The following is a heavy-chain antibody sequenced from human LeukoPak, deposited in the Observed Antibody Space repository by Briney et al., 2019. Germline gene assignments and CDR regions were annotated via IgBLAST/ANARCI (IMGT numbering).Heavy chain of an antibody. CDR1: GFTFSSYE. CDR2: ISSSGSTI. D-gene: IGHD3-10*01. V-gene: IGHV3-48*03. CDR3: ANGNSGSYYIPFDY. J-gene: IGHJ4*02. Sequence: PGGSLRLSCVVSGFTFSSYEMNWVRQAPGKGLEWVSYISSSGSTIKYADSVRGRFTISRDNAKNSLYLQMNSLRAEDTAVYYCANGNSGSYYIPFDYWGQGTLVTVSS.